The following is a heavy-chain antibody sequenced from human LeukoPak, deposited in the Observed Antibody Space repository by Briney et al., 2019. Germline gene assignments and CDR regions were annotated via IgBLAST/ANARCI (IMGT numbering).Heavy chain of an antibody. J-gene: IGHJ4*02. D-gene: IGHD6-13*01. V-gene: IGHV3-7*01. Sequence: GGSLRLSCAASGFTFSSYWMSWFRQAPGKGLEWVANIKQDGSEKYYVDSVKGRFTISRDNAKNSLYLQMNSLRAEDTAVYYCASLAAAGTYFDYWGQGTLVTVSS. CDR1: GFTFSSYW. CDR3: ASLAAAGTYFDY. CDR2: IKQDGSEK.